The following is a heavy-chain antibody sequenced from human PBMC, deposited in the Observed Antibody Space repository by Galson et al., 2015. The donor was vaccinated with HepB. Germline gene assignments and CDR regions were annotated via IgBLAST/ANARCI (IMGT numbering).Heavy chain of an antibody. CDR1: GGSFSNYF. J-gene: IGHJ4*02. D-gene: IGHD6-13*01. Sequence: LSLTCAVYGGSFSNYFWSWVRQPPGKGLEWIGEINHSGRTNYNPSLKSRVTVSVDTSKSQFSLKVTSVTAADTAVYYCARGFLAAAGTRGDYFDSWGQGTLVTVSS. CDR2: INHSGRT. CDR3: ARGFLAAAGTRGDYFDS. V-gene: IGHV4-34*01.